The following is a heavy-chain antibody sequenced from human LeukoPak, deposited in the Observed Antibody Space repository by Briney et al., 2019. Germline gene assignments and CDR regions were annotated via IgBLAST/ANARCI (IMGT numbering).Heavy chain of an antibody. CDR3: ARGPVSGDYVIWFDP. V-gene: IGHV1-69*05. J-gene: IGHJ5*02. D-gene: IGHD4-17*01. Sequence: SSVKVSCKASGGTFSSYAISWVRQAPGQGLEWMGRIIPISGTANYAQKFQGRVTITTDESTSTAYMELSSLRSEDTAVYYCARGPVSGDYVIWFDPWGQGTLVTVSS. CDR2: IIPISGTA. CDR1: GGTFSSYA.